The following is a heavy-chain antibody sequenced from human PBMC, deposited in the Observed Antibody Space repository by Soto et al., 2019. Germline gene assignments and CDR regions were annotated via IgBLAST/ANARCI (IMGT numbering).Heavy chain of an antibody. V-gene: IGHV2-5*02. J-gene: IGHJ4*02. D-gene: IGHD2-15*01. CDR2: IYWDDDK. CDR3: AHSIAPRPFDS. CDR1: GFSLRTSGLG. Sequence: QITLKESGPTLVKPTQTLTLTCSFSGFSLRTSGLGVGWIRQPPGKALEWLALIYWDDDKRYSPSLETRLTSNKNTYKNQVVLTVTNMDPVDTATYFCAHSIAPRPFDSWGQGLQVTVSS.